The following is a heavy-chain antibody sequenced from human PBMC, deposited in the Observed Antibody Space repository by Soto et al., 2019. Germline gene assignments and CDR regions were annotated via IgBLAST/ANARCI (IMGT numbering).Heavy chain of an antibody. CDR1: GDSVSSGSYY. J-gene: IGHJ4*02. CDR2: IHYSGTT. CDR3: ARGGGYCGTTSCYTYFFDY. D-gene: IGHD2-2*01. Sequence: SETLSLTCTVSGDSVSSGSYYWSWIRQPPGKGLEWIAYIHYSGTTNYYPSLKSRVTISVDTSKNQFSLKLTSVTAADTAMFYCARGGGYCGTTSCYTYFFDYWGQGALVTVSS. V-gene: IGHV4-61*01.